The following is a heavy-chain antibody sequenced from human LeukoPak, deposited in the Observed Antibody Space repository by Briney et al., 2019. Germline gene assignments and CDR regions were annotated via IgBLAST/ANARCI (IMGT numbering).Heavy chain of an antibody. J-gene: IGHJ4*02. V-gene: IGHV4-59*01. D-gene: IGHD2-2*01. CDR1: GGSISSYY. CDR3: ATLGAYCTSTSCYVY. CDR2: IYYSGST. Sequence: PSETLSLTCTVSGGSISSYYWSWIRQPPGKGLEWIGYIYYSGSTNYNPSLKSRVTISLDTSKNQFSLKLNSVTAADTAVYYCATLGAYCTSTSCYVYWGQGTLVTVSS.